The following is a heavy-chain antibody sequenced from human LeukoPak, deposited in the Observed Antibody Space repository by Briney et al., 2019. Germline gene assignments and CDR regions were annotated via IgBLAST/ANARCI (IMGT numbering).Heavy chain of an antibody. CDR3: ARPVTSAAGNLVSFDY. CDR1: GGSISRSSYY. Sequence: PSETLSLTCTVSGGSISRSSYYWGWIRQTPGKGLEGIGSIYYSGSTYYNPSLKSRITISVDTSKNQFSLKLRSVTAADTAVYYCARPVTSAAGNLVSFDYWGQGTLVTVSS. CDR2: IYYSGST. J-gene: IGHJ4*02. D-gene: IGHD6-13*01. V-gene: IGHV4-39*01.